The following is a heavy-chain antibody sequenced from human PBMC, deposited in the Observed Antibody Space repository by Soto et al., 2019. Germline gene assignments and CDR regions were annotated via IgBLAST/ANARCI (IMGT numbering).Heavy chain of an antibody. CDR2: ISAYNGNT. J-gene: IGHJ6*02. CDR1: GYTFTSYG. CDR3: AREKEGQWLSRVSYGMDV. V-gene: IGHV1-18*01. D-gene: IGHD6-19*01. Sequence: ASVKVSCKASGYTFTSYGISWVRQAPGQGLEWMGWISAYNGNTNYAQKLQGRVTMTTDTSTSTAYMELRSLRSDDTAVYYCAREKEGQWLSRVSYGMDVWGQGTTVTVSS.